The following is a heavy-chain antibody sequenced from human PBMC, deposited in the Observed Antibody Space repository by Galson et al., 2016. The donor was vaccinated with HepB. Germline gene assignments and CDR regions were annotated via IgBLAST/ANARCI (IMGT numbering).Heavy chain of an antibody. Sequence: SLRLSCAASGFPFTKAWMNWVRQAPGKGLEWVGQIKSRADGGTTEYGAPVNGRFIISRDDSENTAYLQMNNLRTDDTAVYYCTTKGGISWPPYWGQGTLVIVSS. V-gene: IGHV3-15*07. CDR3: TTKGGISWPPY. D-gene: IGHD6-13*01. CDR2: IKSRADGGTT. J-gene: IGHJ4*02. CDR1: GFPFTKAW.